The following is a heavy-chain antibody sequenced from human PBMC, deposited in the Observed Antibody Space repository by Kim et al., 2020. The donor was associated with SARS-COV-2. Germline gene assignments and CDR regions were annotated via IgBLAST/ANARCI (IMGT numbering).Heavy chain of an antibody. Sequence: GGSLGLSCAASGFTFSSYAMHWVRQAPGKGLEWVAVISYDGSNKYYADSVKGRFTISRDNSKNTLYLQMNSLRAEDTAVYYCARDPTTLRIAAAGTGTYYYYYGMDVWGQGTTVTVSS. CDR1: GFTFSSYA. CDR3: ARDPTTLRIAAAGTGTYYYYYGMDV. CDR2: ISYDGSNK. V-gene: IGHV3-30-3*01. D-gene: IGHD6-13*01. J-gene: IGHJ6*02.